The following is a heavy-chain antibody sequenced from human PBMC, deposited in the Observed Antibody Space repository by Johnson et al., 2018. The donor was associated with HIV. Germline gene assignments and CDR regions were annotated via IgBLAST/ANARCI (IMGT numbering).Heavy chain of an antibody. CDR3: AKYDNIAAPPYDAFDI. CDR2: ISYDGSNK. V-gene: IGHV3-30*18. CDR1: GFTFSSYG. D-gene: IGHD6-6*01. Sequence: VQLVESGGGLVQPGGSLRLSCAASGFTFSSYGMHWVRQAPGKGLEWVAVISYDGSNKYYADSVKGRFTISRYNSKNKLYLQMNSLRAEDTAVYYCAKYDNIAAPPYDAFDIWGQGTMVTVSS. J-gene: IGHJ3*02.